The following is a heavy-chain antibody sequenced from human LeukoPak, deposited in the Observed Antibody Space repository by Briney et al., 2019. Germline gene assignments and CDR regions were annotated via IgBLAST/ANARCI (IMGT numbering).Heavy chain of an antibody. V-gene: IGHV4-59*01. Sequence: SETLSLTCAVSGGSISGYYWSWIRQPPGKGLEWIGDMYYIGSTNYNPSLKSRVTISVDTSKKQISLKLNSVTAADTAVYYCARGTVFGVATNWFAPWGQGTLVTVYS. J-gene: IGHJ5*02. CDR3: ARGTVFGVATNWFAP. D-gene: IGHD3-3*01. CDR2: MYYIGST. CDR1: GGSISGYY.